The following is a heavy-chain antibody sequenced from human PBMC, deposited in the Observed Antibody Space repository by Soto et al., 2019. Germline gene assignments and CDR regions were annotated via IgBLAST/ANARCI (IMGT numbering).Heavy chain of an antibody. CDR2: ISSSSSTI. CDR3: ARGKFTNPFDY. D-gene: IGHD1-1*01. V-gene: IGHV3-48*01. Sequence: GGSLRLSCAASGFTFSSYSMNWVRQAPGKGLEWVSYISSSSSTIYYADSVKGRFTISRDNAKNSLYLQMNSLRAEDTAVYYCARGKFTNPFDYWGQGTLVTVSS. J-gene: IGHJ4*02. CDR1: GFTFSSYS.